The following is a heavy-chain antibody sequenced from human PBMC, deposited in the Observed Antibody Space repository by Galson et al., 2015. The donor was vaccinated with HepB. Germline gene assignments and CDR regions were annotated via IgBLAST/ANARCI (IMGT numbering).Heavy chain of an antibody. Sequence: QSGAEVKKPGESLKISCKGSGYSFTSYWIGWVRQMPGKGLEWMGIIYPGDSDTRYSPSFQGQVTISADKSISTAYLQWSSLKASDSAMYYCARSRTTGYYMGDAFDIWGQGTMVIVSS. CDR3: ARSRTTGYYMGDAFDI. J-gene: IGHJ3*02. D-gene: IGHD3-9*01. V-gene: IGHV5-51*01. CDR2: IYPGDSDT. CDR1: GYSFTSYW.